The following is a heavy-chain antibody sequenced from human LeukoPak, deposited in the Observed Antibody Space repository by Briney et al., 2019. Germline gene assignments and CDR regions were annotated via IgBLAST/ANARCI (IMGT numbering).Heavy chain of an antibody. CDR2: IIPIFGTA. Sequence: ASVKVSRKASGGTFSSYAISWVRRAPGQGLEWMGGIIPIFGTANYAQKFQGRVTITTDESTSTAYMELSSLRSEDTAVYYCAREGYSGSYHIDYWGQGTLVTVSS. J-gene: IGHJ4*02. D-gene: IGHD1-26*01. CDR1: GGTFSSYA. CDR3: AREGYSGSYHIDY. V-gene: IGHV1-69*05.